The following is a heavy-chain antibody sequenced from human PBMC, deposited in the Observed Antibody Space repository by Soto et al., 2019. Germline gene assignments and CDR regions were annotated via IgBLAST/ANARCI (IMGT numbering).Heavy chain of an antibody. D-gene: IGHD5-18*01. V-gene: IGHV1-69*13. CDR3: AKEGGYLVDTVKIDY. CDR2: IIPIFGTA. CDR1: GGTFSSYA. J-gene: IGHJ4*02. Sequence: ASVKVSCKASGGTFSSYAISWVRQAPGQGLEWMGGIIPIFGTANYAQKFQGRVTITADESTSTAYMELNSLRAEDTAVYYCAKEGGYLVDTVKIDYWGQGTLVTVS.